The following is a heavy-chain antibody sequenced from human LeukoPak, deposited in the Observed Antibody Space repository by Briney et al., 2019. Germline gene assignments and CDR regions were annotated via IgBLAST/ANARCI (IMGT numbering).Heavy chain of an antibody. D-gene: IGHD3-16*02. J-gene: IGHJ4*02. CDR2: IYYSGGT. Sequence: SETLSLTCTVSGGSIRSTTYYWGCIRQPPGKGLEWIGSIYYSGGTFYNPSLKSRVTISVDTSKNQFSLKVNSVTAADTALYYCARTTSGGIIAIDYWGQGTLVTVSS. CDR3: ARTTSGGIIAIDY. CDR1: GGSIRSTTYY. V-gene: IGHV4-39*01.